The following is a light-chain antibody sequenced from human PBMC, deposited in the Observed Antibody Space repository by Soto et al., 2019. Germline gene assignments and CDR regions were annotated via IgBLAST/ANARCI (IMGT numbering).Light chain of an antibody. Sequence: QSALTQPASVSGSPGQSITISCTGTSSDVGGYNYVSWYQQHPGKAPKLMIYDVSKRPSGVPDRFSGSKSGNTASLTISGLQAEDEADNYSCSYAGSYTYVFGTGTKVTVL. J-gene: IGLJ1*01. CDR2: DVS. CDR3: CSYAGSYTYV. CDR1: SSDVGGYNY. V-gene: IGLV2-11*01.